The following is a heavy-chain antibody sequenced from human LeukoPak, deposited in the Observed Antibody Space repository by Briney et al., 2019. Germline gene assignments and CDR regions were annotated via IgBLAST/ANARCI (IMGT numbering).Heavy chain of an antibody. V-gene: IGHV4-59*01. Sequence: SETLSLTCTVSGGSISSYYWSWIRQPPGKGLEWIRYVYYSGSTNYNPSLKSRVTISVDTSKNQFSLKLSSVTAADTAVYYCARVGSGLYSFDYWGQGTLVTVSS. J-gene: IGHJ4*02. CDR1: GGSISSYY. CDR3: ARVGSGLYSFDY. CDR2: VYYSGST. D-gene: IGHD6-19*01.